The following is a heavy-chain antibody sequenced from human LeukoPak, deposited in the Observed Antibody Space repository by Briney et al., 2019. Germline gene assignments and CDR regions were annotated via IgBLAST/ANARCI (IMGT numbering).Heavy chain of an antibody. CDR1: GYSFTDYW. J-gene: IGHJ4*02. CDR3: VRAEDYLWENHRYSYHFDF. D-gene: IGHD3-16*02. Sequence: GESLKISCKTSGYSFTDYWIGWVRQMPGKGLGWMGFIYPSDSGTRYSPSFQGQVTISADKSISTVYLYWSSLRASDTDIYYCVRAEDYLWENHRYSYHFDFWGQGTLVTVSS. V-gene: IGHV5-51*01. CDR2: IYPSDSGT.